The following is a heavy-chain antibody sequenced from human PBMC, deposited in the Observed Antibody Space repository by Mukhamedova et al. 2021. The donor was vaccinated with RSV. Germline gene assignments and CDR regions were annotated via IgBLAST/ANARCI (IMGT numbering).Heavy chain of an antibody. V-gene: IGHV3-20*03. D-gene: IGHD5-24*01. J-gene: IGHJ4*02. Sequence: AEYMGGRFTISRDNAKNSLYLQMNSLRVEDTAFYYCATGKLKEKWQQPFDFWGQGTLVTVSS. CDR3: ATGKLKEKWQQPFDF.